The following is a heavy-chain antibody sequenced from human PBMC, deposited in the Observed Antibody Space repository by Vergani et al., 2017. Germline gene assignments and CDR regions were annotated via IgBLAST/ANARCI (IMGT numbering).Heavy chain of an antibody. CDR3: ARAGALCVDTAMEPIDG. Sequence: EVQLVESGGGLVKPGGSLRLSCAASGFTFSSYSMNWVRQAPGKGLEWVSSISSSSSYIYYADSVKGRFTISRDNAKNSLCLQMNTLRAEDTAVYYCARAGALCVDTAMEPIDGWGQGTLVTVSS. D-gene: IGHD5-18*01. J-gene: IGHJ4*01. V-gene: IGHV3-21*01. CDR2: ISSSSSYI. CDR1: GFTFSSYS.